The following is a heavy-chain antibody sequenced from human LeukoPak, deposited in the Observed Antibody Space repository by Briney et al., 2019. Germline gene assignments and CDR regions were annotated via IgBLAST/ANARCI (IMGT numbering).Heavy chain of an antibody. CDR2: IYGGGST. CDR1: GFTVSSNY. D-gene: IGHD3-22*01. V-gene: IGHV3-53*01. Sequence: GGSLRLSCAASGFTVSSNYMSWVRQAPGKGLEWVSVIYGGGSTYYADSVKGRFTISRDNSKNTLYLQMNSLRAEDTAVYYCAKDPTMMFPDYYGMDVWGQGTTVTVSS. J-gene: IGHJ6*02. CDR3: AKDPTMMFPDYYGMDV.